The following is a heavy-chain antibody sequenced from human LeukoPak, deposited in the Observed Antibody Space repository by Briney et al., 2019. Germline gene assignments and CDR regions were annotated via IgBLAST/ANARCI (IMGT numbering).Heavy chain of an antibody. V-gene: IGHV3-7*01. CDR2: IKQDGSEK. CDR1: GFTLSSHW. CDR3: ARNINNFWSGYLDYMDV. D-gene: IGHD3-3*01. J-gene: IGHJ6*03. Sequence: HPGGSLRLSCAASGFTLSSHWMNWVRQAPGKGLEWVAKIKQDGSEKYYADSVKGRFTISRDNAKNSLYLQLNSLRAEDTAVYYCARNINNFWSGYLDYMDVWGKGTTVTVSS.